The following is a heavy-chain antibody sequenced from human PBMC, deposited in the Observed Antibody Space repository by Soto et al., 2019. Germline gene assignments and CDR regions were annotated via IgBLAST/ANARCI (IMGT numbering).Heavy chain of an antibody. CDR2: IYYSGST. D-gene: IGHD2-2*01. CDR1: GGSISSGGYY. CDR3: AGFKYKRLQKPCSDP. J-gene: IGHJ5*02. Sequence: SETLSLTCTVSGGSISSGGYYWSWIRQHPGKGLEWIGYIYYSGSTYYNPSLKSRVTISVDTSKNQFSLKLSSVTAADTAVYYFAGFKYKRLQKPCSDPWGQGTLVPVSP. V-gene: IGHV4-31*03.